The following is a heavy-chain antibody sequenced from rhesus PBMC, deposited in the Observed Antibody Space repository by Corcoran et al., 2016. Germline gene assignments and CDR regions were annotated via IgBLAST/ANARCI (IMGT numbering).Heavy chain of an antibody. CDR3: AREDSNYDYFDY. J-gene: IGHJ4*01. Sequence: EVQLVESGGGLVQPGGSLRLSCAASGFTFSDHYIDWVRQAPGKGLEWVSIISCSRSSTDYPDAGKGRFTISRDNAKNTLYLQMNSPRAEDTAVYYCAREDSNYDYFDYWGQGVLVTVSS. CDR1: GFTFSDHY. V-gene: IGHV3-37*01. D-gene: IGHD4-23*01. CDR2: ISCSRSST.